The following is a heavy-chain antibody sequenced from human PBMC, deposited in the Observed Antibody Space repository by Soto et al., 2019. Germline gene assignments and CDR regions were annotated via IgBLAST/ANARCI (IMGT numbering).Heavy chain of an antibody. J-gene: IGHJ5*02. V-gene: IGHV4-31*03. D-gene: IGHD2-2*01. CDR2: IYYSGST. CDR1: GDSISSGGYF. CDR3: ARLPTPYQLPDP. Sequence: PSETLSLTCTVSGDSISSGGYFWSWIRQHPGKGLEWIGYIYYSGSTYYNPSLRSRVTISVDTSKNQFSLKLSSVTAADTAVYYCARLPTPYQLPDPWGQGTLVTVSS.